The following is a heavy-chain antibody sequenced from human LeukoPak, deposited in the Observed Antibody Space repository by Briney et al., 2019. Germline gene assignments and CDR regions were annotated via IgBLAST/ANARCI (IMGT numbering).Heavy chain of an antibody. CDR2: IYYSGST. D-gene: IGHD3-10*01. V-gene: IGHV4-31*11. CDR3: ARDYYGSGSYDY. CDR1: GGSISSDDYY. J-gene: IGHJ4*02. Sequence: PSETLSLTCAVSGGSISSDDYYWSWIRQHPGKGLEWIGYIYYSGSTYYNPSLKSRVTISVDTSKNQSSPKLSSVTAADTAVYYCARDYYGSGSYDYWGQGTLVTVSS.